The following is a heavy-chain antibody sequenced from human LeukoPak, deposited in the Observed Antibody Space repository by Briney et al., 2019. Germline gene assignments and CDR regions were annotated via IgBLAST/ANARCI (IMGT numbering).Heavy chain of an antibody. CDR1: GFTFDDYA. D-gene: IGHD6-13*01. CDR2: ISWNSGSI. V-gene: IGHV3-9*01. J-gene: IGHJ5*02. CDR3: AKDVEGISSSRLRFDP. Sequence: PGRSPRLSCAASGFTFDDYAMHWVRQAPGKGLEWVSGISWNSGSIGYADSVKGRFTISRDNAKNSLYLQMNSLRAEDTAVYYCAKDVEGISSSRLRFDPWGQGTLVTVSS.